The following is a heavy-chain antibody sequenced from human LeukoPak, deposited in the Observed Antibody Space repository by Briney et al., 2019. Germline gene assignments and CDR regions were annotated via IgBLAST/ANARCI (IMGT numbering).Heavy chain of an antibody. Sequence: GGSLRLSCAASGFTFTNYWMTWARQAPGKGLEWVASIQKGGSEKNYVDSVKGRFTISRDNAKNTLYLQMHSLRAEDTAVYYCAGRGSGSYFDYWGQGTLVTVSS. D-gene: IGHD3-10*01. CDR3: AGRGSGSYFDY. V-gene: IGHV3-7*03. J-gene: IGHJ4*02. CDR1: GFTFTNYW. CDR2: IQKGGSEK.